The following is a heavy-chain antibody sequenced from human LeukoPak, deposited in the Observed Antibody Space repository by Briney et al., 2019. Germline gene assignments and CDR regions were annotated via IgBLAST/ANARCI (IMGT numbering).Heavy chain of an antibody. J-gene: IGHJ6*03. CDR1: GFTFSSYW. CDR3: ARDKSYYYYMDV. CDR2: INSDGSST. Sequence: GGSLRLSCAASGFTFSSYWMHWVRQAPGKGLVWVSRINSDGSSTSYADSVKGRFTTSRDNAKNTLYLQMNSLRAEDTAVYYCARDKSYYYYMDVWGKGTTVTVSS. V-gene: IGHV3-74*01.